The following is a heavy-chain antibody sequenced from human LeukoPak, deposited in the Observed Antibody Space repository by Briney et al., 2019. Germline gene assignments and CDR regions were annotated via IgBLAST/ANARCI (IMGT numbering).Heavy chain of an antibody. CDR3: AGSPYYYDSSGYPDVGYFDY. Sequence: SETLSLTCTVSGGSISSGGYYWSWIRQHPGKGLEWIGYIYYSGSTYYNPSLKSRVTISVDTSKNQFSLKLSSVTAADTAVYYCAGSPYYYDSSGYPDVGYFDYWGQGTLVTVSS. CDR2: IYYSGST. V-gene: IGHV4-31*03. D-gene: IGHD3-22*01. CDR1: GGSISSGGYY. J-gene: IGHJ4*02.